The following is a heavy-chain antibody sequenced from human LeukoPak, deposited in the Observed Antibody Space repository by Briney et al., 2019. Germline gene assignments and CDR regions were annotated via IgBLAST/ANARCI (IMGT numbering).Heavy chain of an antibody. CDR2: IYYSGST. CDR3: ARTQKDYGDCFDY. CDR1: GGSMSYYS. D-gene: IGHD4-17*01. Sequence: PSETLSLTCTASGGSMSYYSWSWIRQPPGKRLEWIGYIYYSGSTNYNPSLKSRVTISVDTFKHQFSLKLTSVTAADTAVYYCARTQKDYGDCFDYWGQGSLVTVSS. V-gene: IGHV4-59*01. J-gene: IGHJ4*02.